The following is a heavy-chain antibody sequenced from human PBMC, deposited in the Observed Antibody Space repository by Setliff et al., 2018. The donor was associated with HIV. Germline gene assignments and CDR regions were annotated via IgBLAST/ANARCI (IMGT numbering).Heavy chain of an antibody. J-gene: IGHJ4*02. CDR1: GFTFSNSW. V-gene: IGHV3-48*01. Sequence: PGGSLRLSCAAAGFTFSNSWMHWVRQAPGKGLVWVAQISSSGFPIYYADSVRGRFTASRDNGKNSLFLQMNSLRAEDTAVYYCVRGTLDFWGQGNLVTVSS. CDR3: VRGTLDF. CDR2: ISSSGFPI.